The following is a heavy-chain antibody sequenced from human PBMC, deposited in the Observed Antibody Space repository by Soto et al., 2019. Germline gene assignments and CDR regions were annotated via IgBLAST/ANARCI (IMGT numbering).Heavy chain of an antibody. J-gene: IGHJ4*02. V-gene: IGHV3-30*18. CDR1: GFSFSSYG. D-gene: IGHD3-22*01. Sequence: GGSLRLSCAASGFSFSSYGMHWVRQAPGKGLEWVAVISYDGSNKYYADSVKGRFTISRDNSKNTLYLQMNSLRAEDTAVYYCAKPDRGDSSGYDDYWGQGT. CDR3: AKPDRGDSSGYDDY. CDR2: ISYDGSNK.